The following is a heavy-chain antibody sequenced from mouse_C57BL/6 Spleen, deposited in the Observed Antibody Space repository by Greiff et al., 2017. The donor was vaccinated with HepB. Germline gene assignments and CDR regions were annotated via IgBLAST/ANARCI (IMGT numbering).Heavy chain of an antibody. D-gene: IGHD2-5*01. V-gene: IGHV1-69*01. CDR3: ARGHESNPMDY. Sequence: VQLQQPGAELVMPGASVKLSCKASGYTFTSYWLHWVKQRPGQGLEWIGEIDPSDSYTNYNQKFKGKSTLTVDKSSSTAYTQLSSLTSEDSAVYYCARGHESNPMDYWGQGTTVTVSS. CDR2: IDPSDSYT. CDR1: GYTFTSYW. J-gene: IGHJ4*01.